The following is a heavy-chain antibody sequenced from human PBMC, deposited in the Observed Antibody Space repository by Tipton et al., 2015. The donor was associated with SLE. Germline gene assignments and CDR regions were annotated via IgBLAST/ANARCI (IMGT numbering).Heavy chain of an antibody. CDR2: INWNGGST. V-gene: IGHV3-20*04. CDR1: GFTFSSYA. CDR3: ARDPPSGWYGVDY. J-gene: IGHJ4*02. D-gene: IGHD6-19*01. Sequence: SLRLSCAASGFTFSSYAMHWVRQAPGKGLEWVSGINWNGGSTGYADSVKGRFTISRDNAKNSLYLQMNSLRAEDTAVYYCARDPPSGWYGVDYWGQGTLVTVSS.